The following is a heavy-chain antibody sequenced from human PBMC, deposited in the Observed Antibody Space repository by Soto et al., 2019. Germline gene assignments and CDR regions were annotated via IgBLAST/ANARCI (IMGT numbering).Heavy chain of an antibody. D-gene: IGHD1-1*01. Sequence: PSETLSLTCTVSGASISGFYWSWIRKSAGKGLEWIGRIYATGTTDHNPSLKSRVMMSVDTSKKQFSLKLRSVTAADTAVYYCVRDGTKTLRDWFDPWGQGTSVTV. CDR1: GASISGFY. CDR3: VRDGTKTLRDWFDP. CDR2: IYATGTT. J-gene: IGHJ5*02. V-gene: IGHV4-4*07.